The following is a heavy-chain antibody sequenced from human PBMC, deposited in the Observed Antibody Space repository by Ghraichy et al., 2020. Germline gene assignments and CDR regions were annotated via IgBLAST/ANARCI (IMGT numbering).Heavy chain of an antibody. D-gene: IGHD2-2*01. Sequence: GGSLRLSCAASGFTFSSYAMSWVRQAPGKGLEWVSAISGSGGSTYYADSVKGRFTISRDNSKNTLYLQMNSLRAEDTAVYYCAKDRLTPRGVVVPAWGYYYYYGMDVWGQGTTVTVSS. CDR3: AKDRLTPRGVVVPAWGYYYYYGMDV. J-gene: IGHJ6*02. CDR2: ISGSGGST. CDR1: GFTFSSYA. V-gene: IGHV3-23*01.